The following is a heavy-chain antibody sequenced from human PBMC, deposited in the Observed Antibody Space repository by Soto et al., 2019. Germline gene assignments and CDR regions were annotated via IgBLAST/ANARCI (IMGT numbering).Heavy chain of an antibody. CDR3: ARNVLMVYAIRGFYFDY. CDR1: GFTFSSYS. J-gene: IGHJ4*02. D-gene: IGHD2-8*01. V-gene: IGHV3-21*01. Sequence: RPGGSLRLSCAASGFTFSSYSMDWVRQAPGKGLEWVSSISSSSSYIYYADSVKGRFTISRDNAKNSLYLQMNSLRAEDTAVYYCARNVLMVYAIRGFYFDYWGQGTLVTVSS. CDR2: ISSSSSYI.